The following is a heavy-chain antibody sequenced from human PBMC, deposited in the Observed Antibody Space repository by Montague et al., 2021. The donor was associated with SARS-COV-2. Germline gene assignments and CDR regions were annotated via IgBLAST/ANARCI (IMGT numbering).Heavy chain of an antibody. CDR3: ARASITIFGVADYGMDV. J-gene: IGHJ6*02. Sequence: TLSLTCTVSGGSISRGSYYWSWIRQPAGKGLEWIGRSYTSGSTNYNPSLKSRVTISVDTSKNRFSLKLSSVTAADTAVYYCARASITIFGVADYGMDVWGQGTTVTVSS. CDR2: SYTSGST. D-gene: IGHD3-3*01. CDR1: GGSISRGSYY. V-gene: IGHV4-61*02.